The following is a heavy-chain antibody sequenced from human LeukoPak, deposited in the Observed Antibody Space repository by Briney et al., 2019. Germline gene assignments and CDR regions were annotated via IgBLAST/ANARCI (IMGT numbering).Heavy chain of an antibody. CDR1: GYTFTSYD. D-gene: IGHD3-3*01. CDR3: ASWKARYYDFWSGYLGAWYYGMDV. V-gene: IGHV1-8*01. J-gene: IGHJ6*02. Sequence: ASVKVSCKASGYTFTSYDINWVRQATGQGLEWTGWMNPNSGNTGYAQKFQGRVTMTRNTSISTAYMELSSLRSEDTAVYYCASWKARYYDFWSGYLGAWYYGMDVWGQGTTVTVSS. CDR2: MNPNSGNT.